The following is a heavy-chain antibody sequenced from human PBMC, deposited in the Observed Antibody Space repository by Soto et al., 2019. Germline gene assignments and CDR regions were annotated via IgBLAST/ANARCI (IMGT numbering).Heavy chain of an antibody. CDR2: VDSAGSGT. V-gene: IGHV3-74*01. CDR3: ASVFEH. Sequence: VPLVESGGGSVQPGGSLRLSCVASGITFSGFWMHWVRQVPGKGLVWVARVDSAGSGTSYADSVKGRFTISRDNAKNPLSLQVDSLRVEVTAVYYCASVFEHWGQGIPVTVSS. CDR1: GITFSGFW. J-gene: IGHJ4*02.